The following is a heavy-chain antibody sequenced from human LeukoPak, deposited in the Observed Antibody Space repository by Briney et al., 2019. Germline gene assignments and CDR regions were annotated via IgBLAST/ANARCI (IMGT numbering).Heavy chain of an antibody. CDR3: ARWVNFYY. D-gene: IGHD3-10*01. J-gene: IGHJ6*01. Sequence: QPGGSLRLSCVASGITSSSYEMNWARQAPGKGLEWVSYISSGGSTKYYAESVKGRFTISKDNAKTSLYLQKNGLRAEDSAVYSWARWVNFYYWGQRPRSPSPQ. CDR2: ISSGGSTK. CDR1: GITSSSYE. V-gene: IGHV3-48*03.